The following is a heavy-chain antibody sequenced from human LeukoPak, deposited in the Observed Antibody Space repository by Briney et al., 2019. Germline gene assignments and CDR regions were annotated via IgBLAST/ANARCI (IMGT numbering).Heavy chain of an antibody. Sequence: GSLRLSCAASGFTFSSYAMSWVRQAPGKGLEWVSSISSSSSYIYYADSVKGRFTISRDNAKNSLYLQMNSLRAEDTAVYYCARRDNSGYYRFDSWGQGTLVTVSS. D-gene: IGHD3-22*01. J-gene: IGHJ4*02. CDR1: GFTFSSYA. CDR2: ISSSSSYI. V-gene: IGHV3-21*01. CDR3: ARRDNSGYYRFDS.